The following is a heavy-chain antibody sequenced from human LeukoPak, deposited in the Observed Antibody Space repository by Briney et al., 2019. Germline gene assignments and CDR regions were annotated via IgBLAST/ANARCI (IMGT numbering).Heavy chain of an antibody. D-gene: IGHD4-11*01. CDR1: GFIFTAYS. CDR2: VSPSGATT. Sequence: GGSLRLSCAASGFIFTAYSINWVRQAPGQGLEWVSTVSPSGATTYYADSVKGRFTISRDNSNNSVYLQLNSLRAGDTALYFCVRDGPVTGPRPPPCADWGQGTLVIVSS. CDR3: VRDGPVTGPRPPPCAD. V-gene: IGHV3-48*01. J-gene: IGHJ4*01.